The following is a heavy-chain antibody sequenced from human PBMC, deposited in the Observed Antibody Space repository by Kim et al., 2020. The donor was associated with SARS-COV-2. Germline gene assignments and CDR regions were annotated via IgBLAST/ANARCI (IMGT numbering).Heavy chain of an antibody. CDR1: GFTFSRSW. J-gene: IGHJ4*01. D-gene: IGHD7-27*01. V-gene: IGHV3-74*01. Sequence: GGSLRLSCAASGFTFSRSWMHWVRQAPGKGPVWVSRINSDGSSTSYADSVKGRFTISRDNAKNTLYLQMNSLRAEDTAVYYCARVGHLGADYWGAQLYYFDYWGHGTLVTVSS. CDR3: ARVGHLGADYWGAQLYYFDY. CDR2: INSDGSST.